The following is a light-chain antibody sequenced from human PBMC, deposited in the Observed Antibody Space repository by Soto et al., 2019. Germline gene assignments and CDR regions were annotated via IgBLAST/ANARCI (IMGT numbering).Light chain of an antibody. V-gene: IGKV3-15*01. J-gene: IGKJ1*01. CDR2: DAY. Sequence: EIVVTQSPATLSASPGARVTLTCSASQFVSTRLAWYQQRPGQVPRLLIYDAYTRALGISARFSGSGSGTEFTLTISSLPSEDFALYYCQEYFQWPPGMFGPGTKVDIK. CDR1: QFVSTR. CDR3: QEYFQWPPGM.